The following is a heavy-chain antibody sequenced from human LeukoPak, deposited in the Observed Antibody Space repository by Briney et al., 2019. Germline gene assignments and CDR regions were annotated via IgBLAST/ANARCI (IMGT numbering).Heavy chain of an antibody. Sequence: SETLSLTCTVSGGSISSYYWSWIRQPPGKGLEWIGYIYYSGSTNYNPSLKSRVTISVDTSKNQFSLKLSSVTPADTAVYYCARRGGSYDTIDYWGQGTLVTVSS. V-gene: IGHV4-59*08. J-gene: IGHJ4*02. CDR3: ARRGGSYDTIDY. D-gene: IGHD1-26*01. CDR2: IYYSGST. CDR1: GGSISSYY.